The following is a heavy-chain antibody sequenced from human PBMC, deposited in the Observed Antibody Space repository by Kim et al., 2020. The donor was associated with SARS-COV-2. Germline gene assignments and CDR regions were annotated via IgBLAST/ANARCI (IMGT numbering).Heavy chain of an antibody. CDR2: IYYSGST. J-gene: IGHJ6*03. CDR3: ARGTDFWSGYYTPYYYYY. D-gene: IGHD3-3*01. V-gene: IGHV4-59*01. CDR1: GGSISSYY. Sequence: SETLSLTCTVSGGSISSYYWSWIRQPPGKGLEWIGYIYYSGSTNYNPSLKSRVTISVDTSKNQFSLKLSSVTAADTAVYYCARGTDFWSGYYTPYYYYY.